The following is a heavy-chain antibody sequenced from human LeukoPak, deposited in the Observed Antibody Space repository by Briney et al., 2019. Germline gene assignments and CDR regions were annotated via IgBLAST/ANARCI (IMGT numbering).Heavy chain of an antibody. CDR3: AKVDFDWLFFDY. D-gene: IGHD3-9*01. CDR1: GFTFSSYA. Sequence: GGSLRLSCAASGFTFSSYAMSWVRQAPGKGLDLVSAISGSGGSTYYADSVKGRFTISRDNSKNTLYLQMNSLRAEDTAVYYCAKVDFDWLFFDYWGQGTLVTVYS. V-gene: IGHV3-23*01. CDR2: ISGSGGST. J-gene: IGHJ4*02.